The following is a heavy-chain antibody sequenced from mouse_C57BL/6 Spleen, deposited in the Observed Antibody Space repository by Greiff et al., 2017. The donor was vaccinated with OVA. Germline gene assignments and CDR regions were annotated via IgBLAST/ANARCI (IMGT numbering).Heavy chain of an antibody. CDR1: GYSITSGYY. CDR3: ARGGTTVVADFDY. J-gene: IGHJ2*01. Sequence: EVQLQESGPGLVKPSQSLSLTCSVTGYSITSGYYWNWIRQFPGNNLEWMGYISYDGSNNYNPSLKNRISITRDTSKNQFFLKLNSVTTEDTATYYCARGGTTVVADFDYWGKGTTLTVSS. D-gene: IGHD1-1*01. CDR2: ISYDGSN. V-gene: IGHV3-6*01.